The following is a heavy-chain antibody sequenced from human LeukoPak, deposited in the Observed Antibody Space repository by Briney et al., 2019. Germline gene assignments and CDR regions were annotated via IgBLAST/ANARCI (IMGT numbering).Heavy chain of an antibody. V-gene: IGHV3-73*01. D-gene: IGHD4-17*01. CDR2: IRSKANSYAT. J-gene: IGHJ6*02. CDR3: TRRASTVNYNYYYGMDV. CDR1: GFTFSGSA. Sequence: PGGSLKLSCAASGFTFSGSAMHWVRQASGKGLEWVGRIRSKANSYATAYAASVKGRFTISRDDSKNTAYLQMNSLNTEDRAVYYCTRRASTVNYNYYYGMDVWGQGTTVTVSS.